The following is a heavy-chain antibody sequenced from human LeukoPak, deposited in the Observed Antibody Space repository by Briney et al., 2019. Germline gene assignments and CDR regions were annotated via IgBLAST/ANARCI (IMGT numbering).Heavy chain of an antibody. CDR2: LHHSGST. D-gene: IGHD3-22*01. V-gene: IGHV4-38-2*01. CDR1: GYSITSTYW. J-gene: IGHJ4*02. CDR3: ARVGGDDSTGHYSVDY. Sequence: SETLSLTCAVSGYSITSTYWWGWIGQTPGRGLEWIGSLHHSGSTSYSPSLKSRVTISVDTSKNQFSLRLSSVTAADTAVYYCARVGGDDSTGHYSVDYWGQGTLVTVSS.